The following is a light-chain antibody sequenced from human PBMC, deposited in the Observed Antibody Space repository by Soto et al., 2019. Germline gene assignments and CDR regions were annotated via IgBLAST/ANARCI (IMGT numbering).Light chain of an antibody. CDR2: RAT. V-gene: IGKV1-39*01. J-gene: IGKJ1*01. CDR3: QHSYGSPPWT. CDR1: QRISTY. Sequence: DIQMTQSPSSLTASVGDRVTISCRTSQRISTYLNWYQQKPGTAPRLLIYRATSVKSGAPPRFSGSGSCRDFTLTISSLRPEDIAPDFGQHSYGSPPWTFGQGTKVEVK.